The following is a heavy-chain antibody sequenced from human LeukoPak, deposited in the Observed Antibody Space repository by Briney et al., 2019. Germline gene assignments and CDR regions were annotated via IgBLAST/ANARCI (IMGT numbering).Heavy chain of an antibody. CDR1: GDSVSTNSVA. J-gene: IGHJ3*01. D-gene: IGHD2-15*01. CDR3: ARGKYSGFDL. Sequence: SQTLSLTCAISGDSVSTNSVAWNWIRQSPSRGLEWLGRTCHRSKWSNDYAVSVKSRITINPDTSKNQFSLQLNSVTPDDTALYYCARGKYSGFDLWGQGTMVTVSS. CDR2: TCHRSKWSN. V-gene: IGHV6-1*01.